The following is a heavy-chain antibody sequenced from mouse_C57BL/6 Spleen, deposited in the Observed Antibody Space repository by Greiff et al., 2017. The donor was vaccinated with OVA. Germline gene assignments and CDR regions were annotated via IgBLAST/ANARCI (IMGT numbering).Heavy chain of an antibody. CDR3: ARVYYDYDDGYYAMDY. CDR1: GYTFTDYY. J-gene: IGHJ4*01. CDR2: INPNNGGT. Sequence: EVQLQQSGPELVKPGASVKISCKASGYTFTDYYMNWVKQSHGKSLEWIGDINPNNGGTSYNQKFKGKATLTVDKSSSTAYMELRSLTSEDSAVYYCARVYYDYDDGYYAMDYWGQGTSVTVSS. D-gene: IGHD2-4*01. V-gene: IGHV1-26*01.